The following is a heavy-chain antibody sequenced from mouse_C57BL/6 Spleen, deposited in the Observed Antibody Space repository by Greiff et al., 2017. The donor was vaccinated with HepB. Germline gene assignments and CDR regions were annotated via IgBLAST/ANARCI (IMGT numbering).Heavy chain of an antibody. D-gene: IGHD3-2*02. V-gene: IGHV1-54*01. J-gene: IGHJ2*01. CDR3: ARGLYSSGFDY. CDR2: INPGSGGT. CDR1: GYTFTNYL. Sequence: VQLQQSGAELVRPGTSVKVSCKASGYTFTNYLIEWVKQRPGQGLEWIGVINPGSGGTNYNEKFKGKATLTADKSSSTAYMEISSLTSEDSAVYVCARGLYSSGFDYWGQGTTLTVSS.